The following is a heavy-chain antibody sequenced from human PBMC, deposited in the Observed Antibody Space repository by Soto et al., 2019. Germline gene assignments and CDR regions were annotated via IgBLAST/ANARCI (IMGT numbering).Heavy chain of an antibody. CDR3: ARDAQPVMTTVTTDWFDP. CDR2: ISSSSSTI. D-gene: IGHD4-4*01. Sequence: GSLRLSCAASGFTFSSYSMNWVRQAPGKGLEWVSYISSSSSTIYYADSVKGRFTISRDNAKNSLYLQMNSLRAEDTAVYYCARDAQPVMTTVTTDWFDPWGQGTLVTVSS. V-gene: IGHV3-48*01. J-gene: IGHJ5*02. CDR1: GFTFSSYS.